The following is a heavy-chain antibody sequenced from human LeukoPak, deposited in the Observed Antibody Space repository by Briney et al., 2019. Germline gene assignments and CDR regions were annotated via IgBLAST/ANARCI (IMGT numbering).Heavy chain of an antibody. D-gene: IGHD5-18*01. J-gene: IGHJ4*02. CDR1: GGSISSYY. V-gene: IGHV4-59*01. Sequence: AETLSLICTVSGGSISSYYWSWIGQPPGKGLEWIGYIYYSGSTNYNPTLKSRVTISVDTSKNKFSLKLSSVTAADTAVYYCARKGGTAIVDYWGQGTLVTVSS. CDR3: ARKGGTAIVDY. CDR2: IYYSGST.